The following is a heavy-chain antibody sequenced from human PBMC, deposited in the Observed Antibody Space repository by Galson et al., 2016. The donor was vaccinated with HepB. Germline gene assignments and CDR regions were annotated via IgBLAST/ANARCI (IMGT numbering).Heavy chain of an antibody. CDR3: ARGRGKDPASRKNDFDY. J-gene: IGHJ4*02. Sequence: QSGAEVKKPGDSLKISCKASGYTFTNYYIHWVRLAPGQGLEWLGIINPAGGTTLYAQGFQGRVAMTRDTSTTTVYMELSSLRSEDTAVYYCARGRGKDPASRKNDFDYWGQGTIVTVSS. V-gene: IGHV1-46*01. CDR2: INPAGGTT. D-gene: IGHD1-1*01. CDR1: GYTFTNYY.